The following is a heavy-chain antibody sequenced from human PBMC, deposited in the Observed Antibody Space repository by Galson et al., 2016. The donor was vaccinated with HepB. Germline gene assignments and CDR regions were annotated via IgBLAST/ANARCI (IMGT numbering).Heavy chain of an antibody. CDR2: ISYDGSNK. Sequence: SLRLSCAASGFTFSSYGMHWVRQAPGKGLEWVAVISYDGSNKYYADSVKGRFTISRDNSKNTLYLQMNSLRAEDTAVYYCAKDRSYGYFGSGGMDVWGQRTTVTVSS. J-gene: IGHJ6*02. V-gene: IGHV3-30*18. CDR3: AKDRSYGYFGSGGMDV. CDR1: GFTFSSYG. D-gene: IGHD3-10*01.